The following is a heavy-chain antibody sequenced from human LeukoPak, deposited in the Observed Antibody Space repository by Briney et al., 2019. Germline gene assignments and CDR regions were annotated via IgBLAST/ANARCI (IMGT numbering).Heavy chain of an antibody. CDR3: ASDTYYGDYAFDY. CDR2: ISSNGGST. CDR1: GFTFSSYA. Sequence: GGSLRLSCAASGFTFSSYAMHWVRQAPGKGLEYVSAISSNGGSTYYANSVKGRFTISRDNSKNTLYLQMGSLRAEDMAVYYCASDTYYGDYAFDYWGQGTLVTVSS. V-gene: IGHV3-64*01. D-gene: IGHD4-17*01. J-gene: IGHJ4*02.